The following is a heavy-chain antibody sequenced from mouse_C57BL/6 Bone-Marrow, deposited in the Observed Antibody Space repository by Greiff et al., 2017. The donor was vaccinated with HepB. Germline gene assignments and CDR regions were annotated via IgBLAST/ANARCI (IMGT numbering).Heavy chain of an antibody. CDR1: GYTFTSYW. V-gene: IGHV1-64*01. J-gene: IGHJ4*01. Sequence: VQLQQPGAELVKPGASVKLSCKASGYTFTSYWMHWVKQRPGQGLEWIGMIHPNSGSTNYNEKFKSKATLTVDKSSSTAYMQLSSLTSEDSAVYYCARRWLLRRGYAMDYWGQGTSVTVSS. D-gene: IGHD2-3*01. CDR3: ARRWLLRRGYAMDY. CDR2: IHPNSGST.